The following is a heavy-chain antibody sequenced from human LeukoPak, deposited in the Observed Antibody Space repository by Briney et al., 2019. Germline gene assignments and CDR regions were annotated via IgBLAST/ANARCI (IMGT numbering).Heavy chain of an antibody. V-gene: IGHV4-59*01. CDR3: ARTFSESYYYYGMDV. D-gene: IGHD1-26*01. CDR2: VYYSGRT. J-gene: IGHJ6*02. CDR1: GASIFNYY. Sequence: TSETLSLTCNVSGASIFNYYWSWIRQAPGKGLEWIGYVYYSGRTNYNPSLKSRVTISVDTSKNQFSLKLSSVTAADTAVYYCARTFSESYYYYGMDVWGQGTTVTVSS.